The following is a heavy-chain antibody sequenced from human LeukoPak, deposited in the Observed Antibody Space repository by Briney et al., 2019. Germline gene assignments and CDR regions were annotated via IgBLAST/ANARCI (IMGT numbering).Heavy chain of an antibody. CDR3: AKVPSPVGATHYFDY. J-gene: IGHJ4*02. CDR1: GFTFDDYA. V-gene: IGHV3-9*01. Sequence: PGRSLRLSCAASGFTFDDYAMHWVRQAPGKGLEWVSGISWNSGSIGYADSVKGRFTISRDNSKNTLYLQMNSLRAEDTAVYYCAKVPSPVGATHYFDYWGQGTLVTVSS. D-gene: IGHD1-26*01. CDR2: ISWNSGSI.